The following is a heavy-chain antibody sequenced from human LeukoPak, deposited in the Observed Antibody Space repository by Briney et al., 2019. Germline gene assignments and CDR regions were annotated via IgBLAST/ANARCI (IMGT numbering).Heavy chain of an antibody. Sequence: PSETLSLTCTVSGGSISSSTYYWGWIRQPPGKGLEWIGSIYYSGSTYYNPSLKSRVSISVDTSKNQFSLKLSSVTAADTAVYYCARHVEFKGAAYFDYWGQGTLVTVSS. J-gene: IGHJ4*02. CDR3: ARHVEFKGAAYFDY. CDR2: IYYSGST. V-gene: IGHV4-39*01. CDR1: GGSISSSTYY. D-gene: IGHD2-15*01.